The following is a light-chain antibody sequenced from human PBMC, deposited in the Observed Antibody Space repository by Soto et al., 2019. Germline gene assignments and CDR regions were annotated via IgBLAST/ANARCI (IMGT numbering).Light chain of an antibody. J-gene: IGLJ1*01. CDR3: TSYLPNTTYV. CDR1: TNDVGDYRY. Sequence: QSVLTQPASVSGSPGQSITISCTGTTNDVGDYRYVSWYQQHPGKAPKVMIYEVSNRPSGVSNRFSGSKSGNTASLTISGLQAEDGDDYYSTSYLPNTTYVFGSGTRLTVL. V-gene: IGLV2-14*01. CDR2: EVS.